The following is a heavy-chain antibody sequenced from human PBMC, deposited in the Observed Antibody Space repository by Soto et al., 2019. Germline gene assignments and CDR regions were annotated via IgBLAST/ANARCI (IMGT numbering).Heavy chain of an antibody. D-gene: IGHD1-20*01. CDR1: GFTVSSNY. V-gene: IGHV3-53*01. Sequence: GGSLRLSCAVSGFTVSSNYMTWVRQPPGKGLEWVSVMYTSGRTYYGDSVKGRVTISRDNSKNTLYVQMNSLRAEDTGVYYCAKAISGYNAPLDHWGQGTRVTVSS. CDR3: AKAISGYNAPLDH. J-gene: IGHJ4*02. CDR2: MYTSGRT.